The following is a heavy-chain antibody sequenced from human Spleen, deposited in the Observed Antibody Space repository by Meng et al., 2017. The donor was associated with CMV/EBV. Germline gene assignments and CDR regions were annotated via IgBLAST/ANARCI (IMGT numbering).Heavy chain of an antibody. Sequence: SCAMSCARQGPWQGLACVSGVSAAGHNTVYTDSVKGRLTISRDHAKNPLYLQMNRLRAEDTALYYCAKDCNFGSGRLRLWGFDLWGRGTLVTVSS. J-gene: IGHJ2*01. D-gene: IGHD3-10*01. CDR2: VSAAGHNT. CDR3: AKDCNFGSGRLRLWGFDL. V-gene: IGHV3-23*01. CDR1: SCA.